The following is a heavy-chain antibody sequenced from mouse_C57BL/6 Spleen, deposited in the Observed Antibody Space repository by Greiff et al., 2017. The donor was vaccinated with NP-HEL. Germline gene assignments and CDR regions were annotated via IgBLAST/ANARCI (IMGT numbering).Heavy chain of an antibody. CDR1: GYTFTSYW. CDR3: ARFTTVVAPAMDY. V-gene: IGHV1-69*01. CDR2: IDPSDSYT. Sequence: QVQLKQPGAELVMPGASVKLSCKASGYTFTSYWMHWVKQRPGQGLEWIGEIDPSDSYTNYNQKFTGKSTLTVDKSSSTAYMQLSSLTSEDSAVYYCARFTTVVAPAMDYWGQGTSVTVSS. D-gene: IGHD1-1*01. J-gene: IGHJ4*01.